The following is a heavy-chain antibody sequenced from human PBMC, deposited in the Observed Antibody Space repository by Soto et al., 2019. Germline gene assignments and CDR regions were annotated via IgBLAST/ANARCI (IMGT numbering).Heavy chain of an antibody. CDR3: ARSRYYDRSGYPLYWYFDL. J-gene: IGHJ2*01. Sequence: QVQLVQSGAEVKKPGSSVKVSCKASGGTFSSYAISWVRQAPGQGLEWMGGIIPIFGTANYAQKFQGRVTITADESTSTAYMELSSLRSEDTAVYYCARSRYYDRSGYPLYWYFDLWGRGTLVTVSS. CDR1: GGTFSSYA. D-gene: IGHD3-22*01. CDR2: IIPIFGTA. V-gene: IGHV1-69*01.